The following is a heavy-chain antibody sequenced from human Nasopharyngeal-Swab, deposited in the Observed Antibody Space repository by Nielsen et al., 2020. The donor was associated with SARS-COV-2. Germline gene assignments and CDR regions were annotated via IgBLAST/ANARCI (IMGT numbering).Heavy chain of an antibody. CDR2: IVVGSGNT. CDR1: GFTFTSSA. J-gene: IGHJ6*02. V-gene: IGHV1-58*01. D-gene: IGHD6-6*01. CDR3: AAGGAGAARPYYYYGMDV. Sequence: SVKVSCKASGFTFTSSAVQWVRQARGQRLEWIGWIVVGSGNTNYAQKFQERVTITRDMSTSTAYMELSSLRSEDTAVYYCAAGGAGAARPYYYYGMDVWGQGTTVTVSS.